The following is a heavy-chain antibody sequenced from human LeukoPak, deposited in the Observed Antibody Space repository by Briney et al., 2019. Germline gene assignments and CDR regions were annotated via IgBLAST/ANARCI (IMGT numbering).Heavy chain of an antibody. J-gene: IGHJ4*02. CDR1: GFPFSSYE. V-gene: IGHV3-48*03. D-gene: IGHD4-17*01. CDR2: IDSSGITI. Sequence: GGSLRLSCAGSGFPFSSYEMTWLRQAPGKGLEWVSHIDSSGITIYYGDSVKGRFTISRDNAKNSIYLQMDSLRVEDTAIYYCARDSVGDLLDYWGQGTPVTVSS. CDR3: ARDSVGDLLDY.